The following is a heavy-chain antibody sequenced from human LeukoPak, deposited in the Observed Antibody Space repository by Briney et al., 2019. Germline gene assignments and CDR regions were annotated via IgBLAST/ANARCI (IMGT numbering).Heavy chain of an antibody. J-gene: IGHJ5*02. V-gene: IGHV4-39*01. CDR3: ARQGTYYDFWSGQYGPSWFDP. CDR1: VGSISSSSYY. D-gene: IGHD3-3*01. CDR2: IYYSWST. Sequence: SETLSLTCTVSVGSISSSSYYWGWSRQPPGKGLERIGSIYYSWSTYDKPSLKSRVTISVDTSKNQFSLKLCSVTAADTAVYYCARQGTYYDFWSGQYGPSWFDPWGQGTLVTVSS.